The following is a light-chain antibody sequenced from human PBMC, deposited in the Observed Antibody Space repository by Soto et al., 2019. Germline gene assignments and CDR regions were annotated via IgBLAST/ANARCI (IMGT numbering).Light chain of an antibody. CDR3: LQYNGYYRT. CDR1: QTIFTW. J-gene: IGKJ1*01. Sequence: DIQMTQSPSTLSASVGDRVAITCRASQTIFTWLAWYQQKPGKAPNLLIYDASTLESGVPSRFSGSGSGTTFTLTISSLQSDDFATYYCLQYNGYYRTFGQGTKVDIK. V-gene: IGKV1-5*01. CDR2: DAS.